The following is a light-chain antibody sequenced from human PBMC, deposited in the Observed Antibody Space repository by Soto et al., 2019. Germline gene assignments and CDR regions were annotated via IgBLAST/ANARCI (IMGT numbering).Light chain of an antibody. CDR2: GAS. V-gene: IGKV3-20*01. J-gene: IGKJ2*01. CDR1: QSVSSSY. Sequence: EIVLTQSPGTLSLSPGERATLSCRASQSVSSSYLAWYQQKPGQAPRLLIYGASSSATGSPDRFSGSGSGTDFTLSISRLEPEDFAVYYCQQYCSSPYTFGQGTKLEIK. CDR3: QQYCSSPYT.